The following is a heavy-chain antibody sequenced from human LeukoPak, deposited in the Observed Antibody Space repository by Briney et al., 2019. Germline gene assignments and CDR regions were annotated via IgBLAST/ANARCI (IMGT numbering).Heavy chain of an antibody. CDR2: IFYDGTER. CDR1: GFIFSDYG. Sequence: PGGSLRLSCSASGFIFSDYGMHWVRQAPGKGLEWVAVIFYDGTERYYADSVKGRFIISRDNSKNTLYLQMNSLRSDDTAVYYCAKGWGYGLGNYLDSWGQGSLV. V-gene: IGHV3-30*18. D-gene: IGHD3-10*01. CDR3: AKGWGYGLGNYLDS. J-gene: IGHJ4*02.